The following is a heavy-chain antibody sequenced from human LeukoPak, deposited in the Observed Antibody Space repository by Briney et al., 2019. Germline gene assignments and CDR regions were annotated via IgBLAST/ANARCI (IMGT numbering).Heavy chain of an antibody. D-gene: IGHD2-21*02. V-gene: IGHV3-30-3*01. CDR2: IPYDGSSK. CDR3: VGGDSLGGFYNWFDP. CDR1: GFTFSIYA. J-gene: IGHJ5*02. Sequence: GGSLRLSCAASGFTFSIYAMHWVRQAPGKGLEWVAGIPYDGSSKYYADSVRGRFTISRANSKNNLYLKMNSLRVQDTAVYYCVGGDSLGGFYNWFDPWGQGTLVTVSS.